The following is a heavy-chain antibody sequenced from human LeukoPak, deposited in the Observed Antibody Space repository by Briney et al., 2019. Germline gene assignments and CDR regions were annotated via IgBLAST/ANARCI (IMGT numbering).Heavy chain of an antibody. CDR3: ARDPGGSWAGFDY. D-gene: IGHD2-15*01. CDR2: IYYSGST. J-gene: IGHJ4*02. CDR1: GGSISSSSYY. V-gene: IGHV4-39*07. Sequence: PSETLSLTCTVSGGSISSSSYYWGWIRQPPGKGLEWIGSIYYSGSTYYNPSLKSRVTISLDTSKNQFSLKLSSVTAADTAVYYCARDPGGSWAGFDYWGQGTLVTVSS.